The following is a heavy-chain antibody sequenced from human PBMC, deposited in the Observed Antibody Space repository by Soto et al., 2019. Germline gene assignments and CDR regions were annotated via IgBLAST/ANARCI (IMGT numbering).Heavy chain of an antibody. CDR1: GGSISSYY. J-gene: IGHJ6*03. CDR3: ARFPYYYGSGSYSYYYYMDV. D-gene: IGHD3-10*01. V-gene: IGHV4-59*08. Sequence: SETLSLTCTVSGGSISSYYWSWIRQPPGKGLEWIGYIYYSGSTNYNPSLKSRVTISVDTSKNQFSLKLSSVTAADTAVYYCARFPYYYGSGSYSYYYYMDVWGKGTTVTVSS. CDR2: IYYSGST.